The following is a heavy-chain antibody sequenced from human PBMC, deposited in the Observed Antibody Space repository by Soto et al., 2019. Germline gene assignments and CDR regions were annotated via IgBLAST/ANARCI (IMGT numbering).Heavy chain of an antibody. CDR2: ISGSGGST. D-gene: IGHD3-22*01. J-gene: IGHJ4*02. CDR3: AKDVNPLSGYYPTPLDY. CDR1: GFTFSSYA. V-gene: IGHV3-23*01. Sequence: EVQLLESGGGLVQPGGSLRLSCAASGFTFSSYAMRWVRQAPGKGLEWVAAISGSGGSTYYADSVKGRFTISRDNSKKQLYLQMNKVRAEYNAVYDCAKDVNPLSGYYPTPLDYWGQGTLVTVSS.